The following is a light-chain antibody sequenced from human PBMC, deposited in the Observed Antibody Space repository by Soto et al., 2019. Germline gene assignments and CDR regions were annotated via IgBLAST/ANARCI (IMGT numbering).Light chain of an antibody. J-gene: IGLJ7*01. V-gene: IGLV1-44*01. CDR1: NSNIGSNT. Sequence: QSVLTQPPSASGTPGQRVTMSCSGSNSNIGSNTVNWYQQLPGTAPKLLIYSDNQRPSGVPDRFSGSKSGTSASLAISGLQSEDEADYYCATWDDSLNAWVFGGGTQLTVL. CDR3: ATWDDSLNAWV. CDR2: SDN.